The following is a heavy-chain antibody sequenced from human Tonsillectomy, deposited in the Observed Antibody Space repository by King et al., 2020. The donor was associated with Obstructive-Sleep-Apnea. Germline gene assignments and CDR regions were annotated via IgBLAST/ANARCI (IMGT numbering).Heavy chain of an antibody. CDR1: GYTFTSYD. CDR3: ARGRGLGYCSSTSCYHFDY. D-gene: IGHD2-2*01. CDR2: MNPNSGNT. Sequence: VQLVESGAEVKKPGASVKVSCKASGYTFTSYDINWVRQATGQGLEWMGWMNPNSGNTGYAQKFQGRVTMTRNTSISTAYMELSSLRSEDTAVYYCARGRGLGYCSSTSCYHFDYWGQGTLVTVSS. V-gene: IGHV1-8*01. J-gene: IGHJ4*02.